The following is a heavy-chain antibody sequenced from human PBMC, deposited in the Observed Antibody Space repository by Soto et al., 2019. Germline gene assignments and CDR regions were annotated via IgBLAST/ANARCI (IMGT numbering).Heavy chain of an antibody. D-gene: IGHD6-6*01. CDR3: EREVMKTYSSYNWFDA. CDR2: ISYDGSNK. J-gene: IGHJ5*02. CDR1: GFTFSSYA. V-gene: IGHV3-30-3*01. Sequence: GGSLRLSCAASGFTFSSYAMHWVRQAPGKGLEWVAVISYDGSNKYYADSVKGRFTISRDNSKNTLYLQMSSLTAEATAVYYWEREVMKTYSSYNWFDAWGQGTMVTVSS.